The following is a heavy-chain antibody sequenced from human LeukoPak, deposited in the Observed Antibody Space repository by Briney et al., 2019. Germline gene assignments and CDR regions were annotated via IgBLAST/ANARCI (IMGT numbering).Heavy chain of an antibody. Sequence: PGGSLRLSCAASGFTFSTYSMNWVRQAPGKGLEWVSSISSSSSYIYYADSVKGRFTISRDNAKNSLYLQMNSLRAEDTAVYYCARDHSFTAVAGPDYWGQGTLVTVSS. CDR1: GFTFSTYS. D-gene: IGHD6-19*01. CDR3: ARDHSFTAVAGPDY. CDR2: ISSSSSYI. J-gene: IGHJ4*02. V-gene: IGHV3-21*01.